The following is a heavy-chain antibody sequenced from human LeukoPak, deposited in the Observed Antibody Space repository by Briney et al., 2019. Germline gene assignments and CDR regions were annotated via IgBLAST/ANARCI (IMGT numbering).Heavy chain of an antibody. V-gene: IGHV3-33*08. Sequence: GGSLRLSCAASGFTFSSYWMHWVRQAPGKGLEWVAVIWYDGSKKGYADSVKGRFTISRDNSKNTLYLQMNSLRAEDTAVYYCAREMNYGDYFDYWGQGTLVTVSS. CDR3: AREMNYGDYFDY. CDR1: GFTFSSYW. CDR2: IWYDGSKK. J-gene: IGHJ4*02. D-gene: IGHD4-17*01.